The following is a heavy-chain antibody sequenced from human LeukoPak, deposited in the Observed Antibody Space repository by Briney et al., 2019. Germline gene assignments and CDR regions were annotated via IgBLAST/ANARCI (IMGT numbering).Heavy chain of an antibody. V-gene: IGHV3-73*01. CDR1: GFTFDDYG. D-gene: IGHD3-10*01. CDR2: IRSKANSYAT. J-gene: IGHJ6*03. Sequence: GGSLRLSCAASGFTFDDYGRSWVRQASGKGLEWVGRIRSKANSYATAYAASVKGRFTISRDDSKNTAYLQMNSLKTEDTAVYYCTRHGDYYGSGSYYQYYYYYYMDVWGKGTTVTVSS. CDR3: TRHGDYYGSGSYYQYYYYYYMDV.